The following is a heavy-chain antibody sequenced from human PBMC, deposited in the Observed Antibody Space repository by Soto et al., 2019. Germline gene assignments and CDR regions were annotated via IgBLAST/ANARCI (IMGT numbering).Heavy chain of an antibody. CDR2: ISGSGGST. CDR1: GFTFSSYA. CDR3: AKDSLRVEMATSFDY. D-gene: IGHD5-12*01. Sequence: GGSLRLSCAASGFTFSSYAMSWVRQAPGKGLEWVSAISGSGGSTYYADSVKGRFTISRDNSKNTLYLQMNSLRAEDTAVYYCAKDSLRVEMATSFDYWGQGTLVTVSS. V-gene: IGHV3-23*01. J-gene: IGHJ4*02.